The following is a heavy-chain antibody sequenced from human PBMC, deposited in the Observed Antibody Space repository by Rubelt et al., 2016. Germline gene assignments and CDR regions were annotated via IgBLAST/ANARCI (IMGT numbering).Heavy chain of an antibody. Sequence: QLQLQESGPGLVKPSETLSLTCTVSGGSISSGSYYWGWIRQPPGKVLEWIGYISYSGSTSTNPSLKSRVTISIDTSKNQFSRKLSAVTAADTAMYYGARVGAAAGTDYWGQGALVTVSS. D-gene: IGHD6-13*01. V-gene: IGHV4-61*01. CDR3: ARVGAAAGTDY. CDR1: GGSISSGSYY. CDR2: ISYSGST. J-gene: IGHJ4*02.